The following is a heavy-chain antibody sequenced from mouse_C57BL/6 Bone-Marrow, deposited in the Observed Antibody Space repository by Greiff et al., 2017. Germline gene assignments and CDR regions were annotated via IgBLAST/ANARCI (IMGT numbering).Heavy chain of an antibody. CDR2: IYWDDDK. CDR3: ARTVYGNYDYAMDY. V-gene: IGHV8-12*01. Sequence: QVQLQQSGPGILQSSQTLSLTCSFSGFSLSTSGMGVSWIRQPSGKGLEWLAHIYWDDDKRYNPSLKSRLTISKDTSRNQVFLKITSVDTADTATYYCARTVYGNYDYAMDYWGQGTSVTVSS. D-gene: IGHD2-10*02. J-gene: IGHJ4*01. CDR1: GFSLSTSGMG.